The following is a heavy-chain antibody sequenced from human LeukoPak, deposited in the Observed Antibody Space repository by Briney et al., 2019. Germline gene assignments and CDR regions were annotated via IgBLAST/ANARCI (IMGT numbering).Heavy chain of an antibody. CDR2: TNPNSGGT. Sequence: ASVKVSCKASGYTFTGYYMHWVRQAPGQGLVWMGWTNPNSGGTNYAQKFQGRVTMTRDTSISTAYMELSRLRSDDTAVYYCARPIKPDFDWSEMGNWFDPWGQGALVTVSS. CDR3: ARPIKPDFDWSEMGNWFDP. V-gene: IGHV1-2*02. J-gene: IGHJ5*02. CDR1: GYTFTGYY. D-gene: IGHD3-9*01.